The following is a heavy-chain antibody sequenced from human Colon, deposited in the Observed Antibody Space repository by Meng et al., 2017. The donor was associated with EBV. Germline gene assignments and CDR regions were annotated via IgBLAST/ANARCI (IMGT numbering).Heavy chain of an antibody. D-gene: IGHD2-2*01. CDR2: IYHGGSP. CDR1: GGSVRSVSW. J-gene: IGHJ4*02. Sequence: VQYQGPGHKLGKPSGTRPATCAVSGGSVRSVSWWTWVRQPPGKGLEWIGEIYHGGSPNYNPSLESRVTISVDKSKNQFSLDLTSVTAADTAVYFCARVMRYQLLRFFDYWGQGILVTVSS. CDR3: ARVMRYQLLRFFDY. V-gene: IGHV4-4*02.